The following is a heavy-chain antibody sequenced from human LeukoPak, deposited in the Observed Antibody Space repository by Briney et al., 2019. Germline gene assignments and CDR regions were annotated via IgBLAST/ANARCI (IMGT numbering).Heavy chain of an antibody. CDR2: IYYSGST. CDR1: GGSFSGYY. D-gene: IGHD3-9*01. J-gene: IGHJ6*03. Sequence: SETLSLTCAVYGGSFSGYYWSWIRQPPGKRLEWIGYIYYSGSTNYNPSLKSRVTISVDTSKNQFSLKLSSVTAADTAVYYCARLALYYDILTGYREYYYYMDVWGKGTTVTVSS. V-gene: IGHV4-59*01. CDR3: ARLALYYDILTGYREYYYYMDV.